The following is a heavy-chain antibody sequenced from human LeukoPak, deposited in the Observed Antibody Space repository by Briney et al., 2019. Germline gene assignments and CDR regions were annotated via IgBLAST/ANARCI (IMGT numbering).Heavy chain of an antibody. Sequence: SETLSLTCTVSGGSISSYYWSWIRQPPGKGLEWIGYIYYSGSTNYNPSLKSRVTISVDTSKNQFSLKLSSVTAADTAVYYCASSIYSSLNWFDPWGQGTLVTVSS. J-gene: IGHJ5*02. CDR3: ASSIYSSLNWFDP. V-gene: IGHV4-59*08. CDR1: GGSISSYY. D-gene: IGHD6-6*01. CDR2: IYYSGST.